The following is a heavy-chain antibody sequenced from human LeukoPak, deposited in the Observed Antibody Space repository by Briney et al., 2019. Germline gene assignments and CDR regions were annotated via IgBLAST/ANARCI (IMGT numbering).Heavy chain of an antibody. CDR3: TRHLPTVTTWGWDFDY. J-gene: IGHJ4*02. CDR2: IRSKANSYAT. CDR1: GFTFSGSA. Sequence: GGSLRLSCAASGFTFSGSAMHWVRQASGKGLEWVGRIRSKANSYATAYAASVKGRFTISRDDSKNTAYLQMNSLKTEDTAVYYCTRHLPTVTTWGWDFDYWGQGTLVTVSS. V-gene: IGHV3-73*01. D-gene: IGHD4-17*01.